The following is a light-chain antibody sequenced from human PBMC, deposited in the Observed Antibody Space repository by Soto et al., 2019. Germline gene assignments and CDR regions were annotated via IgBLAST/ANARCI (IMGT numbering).Light chain of an antibody. V-gene: IGLV1-40*01. J-gene: IGLJ3*02. CDR3: QSYDSSSWV. CDR2: GNS. CDR1: SSNIGAGYD. Sequence: HSVLTQPPSVSGAPGQRVTISCTGSSSNIGAGYDVHWYQQLPGTAPKLLIYGNSNRPSGVPDRFSGSKSGTSASLAITGLQAEDEADYYCQSYDSSSWVFGGGTKVTVL.